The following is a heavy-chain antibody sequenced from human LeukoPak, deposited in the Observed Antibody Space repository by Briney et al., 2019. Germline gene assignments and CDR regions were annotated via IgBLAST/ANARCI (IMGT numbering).Heavy chain of an antibody. V-gene: IGHV5-51*01. CDR2: IYPDDSDT. CDR1: GYRFNAYW. J-gene: IGHJ3*01. CDR3: ARPNITSYYDSRGYDAFDV. D-gene: IGHD3-22*01. Sequence: GESPKISCKGSGYRFNAYWIAWVRQMPGKGLEWMGIIYPDDSDTRYSPSFQGQVTISADKSVRTAYLQWSSLKASDTAMYYCARPNITSYYDSRGYDAFDVWGQRTLVTVSS.